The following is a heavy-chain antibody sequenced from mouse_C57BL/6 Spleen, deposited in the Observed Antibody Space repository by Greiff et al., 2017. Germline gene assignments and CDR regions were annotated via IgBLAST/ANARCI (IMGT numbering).Heavy chain of an antibody. CDR3: ARKLGRDAWYFDV. CDR2: IYPGDGDT. Sequence: VQLQQSGAELVKPGASVKISCKASGYAFSSYWMNWVKQRPGKGLEWIGQIYPGDGDTTYNGKFKGKATLTADKSSSTAYMQLSSLTSEDSAVYFCARKLGRDAWYFDVWGTGTTVTVSS. V-gene: IGHV1-80*01. J-gene: IGHJ1*03. CDR1: GYAFSSYW. D-gene: IGHD4-1*01.